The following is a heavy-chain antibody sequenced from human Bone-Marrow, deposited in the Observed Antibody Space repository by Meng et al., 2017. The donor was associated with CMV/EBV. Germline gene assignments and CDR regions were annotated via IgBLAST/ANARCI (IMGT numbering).Heavy chain of an antibody. Sequence: GESLKLSCAASGFTFSSYSMDWVRQAPGKGLEWVSSISSRSSYIYYADSVKGRFTISRDNAKNSLYLQMNSLRAEDTAVYYCAKVAPTYYYGMDVWGQGTTVTVSS. V-gene: IGHV3-21*01. D-gene: IGHD2-15*01. CDR1: GFTFSSYS. J-gene: IGHJ6*02. CDR3: AKVAPTYYYGMDV. CDR2: ISSRSSYI.